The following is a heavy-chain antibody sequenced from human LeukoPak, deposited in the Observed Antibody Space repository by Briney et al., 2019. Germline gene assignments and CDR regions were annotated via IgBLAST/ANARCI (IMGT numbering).Heavy chain of an antibody. CDR3: ARGLDYYDSSGYYFDV. D-gene: IGHD3-22*01. V-gene: IGHV1-2*02. CDR2: INPNSGGT. CDR1: GYTFTGYY. Sequence: ASVKVSCKASGYTFTGYYMHWVRQAPGQGLEWMGWINPNSGGTNYAQKFQGRVTMTRDTSISTAYMELSRLRSDDTAVYYCARGLDYYDSSGYYFDVWGQGTLVTVSS. J-gene: IGHJ4*02.